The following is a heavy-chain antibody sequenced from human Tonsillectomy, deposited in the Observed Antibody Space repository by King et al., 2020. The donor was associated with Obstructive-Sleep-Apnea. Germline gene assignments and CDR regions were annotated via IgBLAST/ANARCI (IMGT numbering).Heavy chain of an antibody. J-gene: IGHJ4*02. CDR1: GYTFTSYD. V-gene: IGHV1-8*01. CDR3: ARGTTIDY. D-gene: IGHD1/OR15-1a*01. Sequence: QLVQSGAEVKKPGASLKVSCKASGYTFTSYDINWVRLSPGQGLEWMGWMNPNSANTGYAKKFQGRLTMTSDNSISTAYMELSSLRSEDTAVYYLARGTTIDYWGQGTLVTVSS. CDR2: MNPNSANT.